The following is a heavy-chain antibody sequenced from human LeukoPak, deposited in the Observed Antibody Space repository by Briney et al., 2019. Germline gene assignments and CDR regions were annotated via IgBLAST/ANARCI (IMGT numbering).Heavy chain of an antibody. CDR2: IYHTGSS. CDR3: ARDLGLTISANWFDP. V-gene: IGHV4-38-2*02. Sequence: SETLSLTCDVSGYSISNDYYWGWIRQPPGKGLEWIGSIYHTGSSYYNPSLKSRVAISVDTSKNELFLKMRSVTAADTAVYYCARDLGLTISANWFDPWGQGTLVTVSS. D-gene: IGHD3-3*01. CDR1: GYSISNDYY. J-gene: IGHJ5*02.